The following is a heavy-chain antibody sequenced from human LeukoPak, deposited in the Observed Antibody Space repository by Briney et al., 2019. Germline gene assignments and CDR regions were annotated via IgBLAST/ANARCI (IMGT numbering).Heavy chain of an antibody. J-gene: IGHJ4*02. D-gene: IGHD3-22*01. CDR2: IYYSGST. Sequence: SETLSLTCTVSGGXISSSSYYWGWIRQPPGKGLEWIGSIYYSGSTYYNPSLKSRVTISVDTSKNQFSLKLSSVTAADTAVYYCARLGQNSGYYGIFDYWGQGTLVTVSS. V-gene: IGHV4-39*01. CDR3: ARLGQNSGYYGIFDY. CDR1: GGXISSSSYY.